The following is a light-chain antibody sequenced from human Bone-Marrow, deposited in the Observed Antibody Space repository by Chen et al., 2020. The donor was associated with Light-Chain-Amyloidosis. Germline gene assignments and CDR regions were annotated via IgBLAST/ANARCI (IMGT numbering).Light chain of an antibody. Sequence: QSVLTQPPSASGTPGQRVTISCSGSSSNIGPTNVNWYQHVPGTAPKLLVYNNNRRPSGVPDRFSGTKSGTSASLTVSGLQSEDEADYFCAAWDDSLNGPVFGGGTKLTVL. CDR2: NNN. CDR3: AAWDDSLNGPV. J-gene: IGLJ3*02. CDR1: SSNIGPTN. V-gene: IGLV1-44*01.